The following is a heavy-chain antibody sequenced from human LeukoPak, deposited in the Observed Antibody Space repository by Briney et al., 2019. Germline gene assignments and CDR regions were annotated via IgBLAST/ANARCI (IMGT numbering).Heavy chain of an antibody. V-gene: IGHV1-8*01. D-gene: IGHD3-10*01. Sequence: SVKVSCKASGYTFTSYDINWVRQATGQGLEWMGWMNPNSGNTGYAQKFQGRVTMTRNTSISTAYMELSSLRSEDTAVYYCARAITMVRGVIGRYWGQGTLVTVSS. CDR2: MNPNSGNT. CDR1: GYTFTSYD. CDR3: ARAITMVRGVIGRY. J-gene: IGHJ4*02.